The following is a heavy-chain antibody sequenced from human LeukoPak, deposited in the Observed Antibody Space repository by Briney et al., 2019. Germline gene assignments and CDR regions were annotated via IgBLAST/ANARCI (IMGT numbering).Heavy chain of an antibody. CDR1: GITLSNYG. Sequence: GGSLRLSCAVSGITLSNYGMSWVRQAPGKGLEWVAGISGSGGRTNYADAVKGRFTISRDNAKNTLFLQMNSLRVEDTAVYFCAKRGVVIRVILVGFHKEAYYFDSWGQGALVTVSS. D-gene: IGHD3-22*01. V-gene: IGHV3-23*01. CDR2: ISGSGGRT. CDR3: AKRGVVIRVILVGFHKEAYYFDS. J-gene: IGHJ4*02.